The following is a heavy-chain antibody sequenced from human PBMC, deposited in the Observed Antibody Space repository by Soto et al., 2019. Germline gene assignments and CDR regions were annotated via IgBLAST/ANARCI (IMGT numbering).Heavy chain of an antibody. CDR1: GFSFSNFG. Sequence: GGSLRLSCATSGFSFSNFGMTWVRRAPGKGLESVSHITSGSSGSIGYADSVKGRFTISRDNAKNSLYLQLNSLRAEDTALYYCAILRTVTTPFDSWGQGTLVTVSS. V-gene: IGHV3-48*04. D-gene: IGHD4-17*01. CDR3: AILRTVTTPFDS. J-gene: IGHJ4*02. CDR2: ITSGSSGSI.